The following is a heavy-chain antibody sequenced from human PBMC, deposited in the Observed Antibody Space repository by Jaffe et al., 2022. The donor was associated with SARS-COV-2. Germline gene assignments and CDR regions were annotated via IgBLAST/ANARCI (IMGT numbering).Heavy chain of an antibody. CDR3: AKSRAVASSGMDV. V-gene: IGHV3-23*01. CDR2: ISDSDDST. CDR1: GFTFSTFA. D-gene: IGHD5-12*01. J-gene: IGHJ6*02. Sequence: EVQLLESGGGLVQPGGSLRLSCAASGFTFSTFAVSWVRQAPGKGLEWVSTISDSDDSTYYADSVKGRFTISGDNSKSTLYLQMHSLRAEDTAVYYCAKSRAVASSGMDVWGQGTTVTVSS.